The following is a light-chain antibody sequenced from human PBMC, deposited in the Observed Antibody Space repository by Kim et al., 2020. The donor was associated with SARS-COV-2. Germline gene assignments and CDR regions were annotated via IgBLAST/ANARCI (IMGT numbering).Light chain of an antibody. Sequence: GLRVTISCSGSTANIGSYLVCWCRHLPGTAPKLRMYRVNQRPSGVPDRFAGSKSGTSASLAISGLRSEDEADYYCATWDATLGGPVFGGGTQLTVL. CDR3: ATWDATLGGPV. J-gene: IGLJ3*02. V-gene: IGLV1-47*01. CDR1: TANIGSYL. CDR2: RVN.